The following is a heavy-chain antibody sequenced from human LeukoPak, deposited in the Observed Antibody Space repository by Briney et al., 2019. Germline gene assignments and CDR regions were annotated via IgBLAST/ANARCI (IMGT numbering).Heavy chain of an antibody. CDR1: RYSISSGNS. CDR2: IYHSGST. J-gene: IGHJ4*02. CDR3: ARGPEFIRTVGMRMVGNFDH. D-gene: IGHD2-2*01. V-gene: IGHV4-38-2*01. Sequence: SETPSLTCVLSRYSISSGNSWVWIGQPPGKGLEWIGSIYHSGSTYYIPSLKSRVTISVDTSKNQFSLKVISVTAADTAVYYCARGPEFIRTVGMRMVGNFDHWGQGTLVTVSS.